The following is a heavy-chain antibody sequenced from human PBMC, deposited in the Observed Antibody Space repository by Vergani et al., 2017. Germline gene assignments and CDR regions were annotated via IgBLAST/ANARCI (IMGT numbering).Heavy chain of an antibody. D-gene: IGHD5-18*01. CDR2: IYYSGST. J-gene: IGHJ4*02. Sequence: QVQLQESGPGLVKPSQTLSLTCTVSGGSISSGGYYWSWLRQHPGKGLEWIGYIYYSGSTYYNPSLKSRVTISVDTSKNQFSLKLSSVTAADTAVYYCARAGYSYGYGAFDYWGQGTLVTVSS. CDR1: GGSISSGGYY. CDR3: ARAGYSYGYGAFDY. V-gene: IGHV4-31*03.